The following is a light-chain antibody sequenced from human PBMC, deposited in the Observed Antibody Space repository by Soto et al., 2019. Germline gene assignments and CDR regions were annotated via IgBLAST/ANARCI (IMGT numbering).Light chain of an antibody. CDR3: QSYDSMLSGSGV. CDR1: SSNIGAGYD. CDR2: GNS. J-gene: IGLJ2*01. Sequence: QSVLTQPPSVSGAPGQRVTISCTGSSSNIGAGYDVHWYQQVPGTAPKLLIYGNSNRPSGVSDRFSGSKSGTSASLAITGLQAEDEADYHCQSYDSMLSGSGVFGGGTKLTVL. V-gene: IGLV1-40*01.